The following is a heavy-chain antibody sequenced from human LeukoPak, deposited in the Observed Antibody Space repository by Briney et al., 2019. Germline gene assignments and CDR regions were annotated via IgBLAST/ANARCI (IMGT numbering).Heavy chain of an antibody. CDR2: IYYSGST. D-gene: IGHD3-3*01. V-gene: IGHV4-39*02. J-gene: IGHJ4*02. CDR1: GGSISSSSYY. Sequence: SETLSLTCTVSGGSISSSSYYWGWIRQPPGKGLEWIGSIYYSGSTYYNPSLKSRVTISVDTPKNHFSLKLSSVTAADTAVYYCATSGYDFWSGYSLYYFDYWGQGTLVTVSS. CDR3: ATSGYDFWSGYSLYYFDY.